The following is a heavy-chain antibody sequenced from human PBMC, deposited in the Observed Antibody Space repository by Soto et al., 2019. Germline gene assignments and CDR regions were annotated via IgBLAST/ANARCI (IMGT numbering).Heavy chain of an antibody. J-gene: IGHJ4*02. D-gene: IGHD2-15*01. CDR1: GFTFSSYS. CDR2: IYKYCRT. Sequence: GGSLRLSCAASGFTFSSYSMNWVRQAPGKGLEWVSVIYKYCRTDYSDSVTGRFTSAIHCCKDTLYLQVNSLRVEDTAVYCCARALWVVATAPGYWGQGTLVTVST. CDR3: ARALWVVATAPGY. V-gene: IGHV3-53*04.